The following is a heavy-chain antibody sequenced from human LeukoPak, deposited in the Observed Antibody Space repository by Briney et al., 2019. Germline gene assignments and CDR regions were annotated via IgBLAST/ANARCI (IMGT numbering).Heavy chain of an antibody. J-gene: IGHJ4*02. CDR3: ARVSLGYSYGLDY. V-gene: IGHV1-18*01. Sequence: ASVKVSCKASGYTFTSYGISWVRQAPGQGLEWMGWISAYNGNTNYAQKLQDRVTMTRDTSTSTVYMELSSLRSEDTAVYYCARVSLGYSYGLDYWGQGNLVTVSS. CDR1: GYTFTSYG. D-gene: IGHD5-18*01. CDR2: ISAYNGNT.